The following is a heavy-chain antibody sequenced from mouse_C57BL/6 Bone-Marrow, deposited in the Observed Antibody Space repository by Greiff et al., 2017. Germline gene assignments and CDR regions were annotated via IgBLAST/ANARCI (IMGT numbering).Heavy chain of an antibody. Sequence: VQLQQSGPVLVKPGASVKMSCKASGYTFTDYYMNWVKQSHGKSLEWIGVINPYNGGTSYNQKFKGKATLTVDKSSSTAYMELNSLTSEDSAVYYCAFGDGYYVFDYWGQGTTLTVSS. CDR3: AFGDGYYVFDY. V-gene: IGHV1-19*01. D-gene: IGHD2-3*01. J-gene: IGHJ2*01. CDR1: GYTFTDYY. CDR2: INPYNGGT.